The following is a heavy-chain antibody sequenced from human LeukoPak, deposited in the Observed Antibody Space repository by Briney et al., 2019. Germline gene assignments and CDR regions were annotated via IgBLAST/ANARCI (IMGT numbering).Heavy chain of an antibody. CDR2: FDPEDGET. Sequence: ASVKVSCKVSGYTLTELSMHWVRQAPGKGLEWMGGFDPEDGETIYAQKFQGRVTMTEDTSTDTAYMELSGLRSEDTAVYYCATFLRFGELKGPDYWGQGTLVTVSS. CDR3: ATFLRFGELKGPDY. CDR1: GYTLTELS. V-gene: IGHV1-24*01. J-gene: IGHJ4*02. D-gene: IGHD3-16*01.